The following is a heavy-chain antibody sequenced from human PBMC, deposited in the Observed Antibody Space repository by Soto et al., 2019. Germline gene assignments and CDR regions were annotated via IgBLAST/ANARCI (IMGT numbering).Heavy chain of an antibody. CDR2: INDRGSI. V-gene: IGHV4-34*01. D-gene: IGHD3-9*01. CDR1: GGSFSGHY. J-gene: IGHJ2*01. Sequence: QVQLQQWGAGPLRPLETLSLTCGVSGGSFSGHYWAWIRPSPGKGLEWIGEINDRGSINYNPSLKSRVSISVDTSKNHYSLNLRSVTAADTAVYYCARESHDILTGPPWVWYFDLWGRGTLVTVSS. CDR3: ARESHDILTGPPWVWYFDL.